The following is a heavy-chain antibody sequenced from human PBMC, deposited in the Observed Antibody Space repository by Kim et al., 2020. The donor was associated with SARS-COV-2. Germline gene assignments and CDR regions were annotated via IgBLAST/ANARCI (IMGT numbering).Heavy chain of an antibody. CDR3: ARGYSSTYNWFDP. J-gene: IGHJ5*02. V-gene: IGHV6-1*01. D-gene: IGHD6-13*01. Sequence: YAVSVKSRITINPDTAKNQFSLQLNSVTPEDTAVYYCARGYSSTYNWFDPWGQGTLVTVSS.